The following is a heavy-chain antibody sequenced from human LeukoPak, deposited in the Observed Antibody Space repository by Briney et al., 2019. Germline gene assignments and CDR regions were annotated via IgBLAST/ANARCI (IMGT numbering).Heavy chain of an antibody. Sequence: GGSLRLSCAASGFTFSSYAMHWVAQAPGKGLGWVAVISYDGSNKYYADSVKGRFTISRDNSKKTLYLQMNSLRAEDTAVYDCARDPGGSGWLDYWGQGTLVTVSS. CDR1: GFTFSSYA. V-gene: IGHV3-30-3*01. J-gene: IGHJ4*02. D-gene: IGHD6-19*01. CDR2: ISYDGSNK. CDR3: ARDPGGSGWLDY.